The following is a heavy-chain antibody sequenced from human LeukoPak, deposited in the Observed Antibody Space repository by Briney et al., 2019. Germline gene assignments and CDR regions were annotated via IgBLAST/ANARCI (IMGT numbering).Heavy chain of an antibody. CDR2: ISYDGSNK. CDR1: GFTFSSYA. J-gene: IGHJ4*02. V-gene: IGHV3-30*04. CDR3: AKGCCFDY. Sequence: GGSLRLSCAASGFTFSSYAMHWVRQAPGKGLEWVAVISYDGSNKYYADSVKGRFTISRDNSKNTLYLQMNSLRAEDTAVYYCAKGCCFDYWGQGTLVTVSS. D-gene: IGHD2-15*01.